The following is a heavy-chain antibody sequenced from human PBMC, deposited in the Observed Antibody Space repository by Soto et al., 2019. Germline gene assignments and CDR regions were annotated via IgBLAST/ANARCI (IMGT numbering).Heavy chain of an antibody. D-gene: IGHD3-3*01. J-gene: IGHJ6*02. CDR3: ARLLESGLCMDV. CDR1: VYTFTSYY. V-gene: IGHV1-46*01. CDR2: INPSGGST. Sequence: GSSVKVSCKPSVYTFTSYYMHWVRQAPGQGLEWMGIINPSGGSTSYAQKFQGRVTMTRDTSTSTVYMELSSLRSEDTAVYYCARLLESGLCMDVWGQGTTVTVSS.